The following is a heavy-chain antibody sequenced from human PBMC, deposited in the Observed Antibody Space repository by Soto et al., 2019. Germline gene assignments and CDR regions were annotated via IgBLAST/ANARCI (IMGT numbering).Heavy chain of an antibody. CDR3: ARGRYGDY. CDR2: ISAHNGNT. J-gene: IGHJ4*02. D-gene: IGHD1-1*01. CDR1: GYAFPTYG. Sequence: QVHLVQSGAEVKKPGASVKVSCQGSGYAFPTYGITWVRQAPGQGLGWMGWISAHNGNTNYAQKLQGRVTVTRDTSTSTAYMELRSLRYDDTAVYYCARGRYGDYWGQGALVTVSS. V-gene: IGHV1-18*01.